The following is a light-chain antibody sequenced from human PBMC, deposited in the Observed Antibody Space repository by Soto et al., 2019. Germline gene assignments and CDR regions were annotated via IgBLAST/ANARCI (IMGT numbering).Light chain of an antibody. V-gene: IGLV1-40*01. CDR1: SSNIGAGYD. CDR2: GNS. Sequence: QSVLTQPPSVSGAPGQSVTISCTGSSSNIGAGYDVPWYQQLPGTAPKLLIYGNSNRPSGVPDRFSGSKSGTSASLAITGLQAEDEADYYCQSYASSLSGWVFGGGTKLTVL. J-gene: IGLJ2*01. CDR3: QSYASSLSGWV.